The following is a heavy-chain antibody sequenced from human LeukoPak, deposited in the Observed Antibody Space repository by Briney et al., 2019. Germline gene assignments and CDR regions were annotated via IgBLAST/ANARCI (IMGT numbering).Heavy chain of an antibody. D-gene: IGHD5-18*01. CDR2: IYYSGST. CDR3: AREANEGGYSY. J-gene: IGHJ4*02. Sequence: PSETLSLTCTVSGGFISSYYWSWIRQPPGKGLEWIGYIYYSGSTNYNPSLKSRVTISVDTSKNQFSLKLSSVTAADTAVYYCAREANEGGYSYWGQGTLVTVSS. V-gene: IGHV4-59*01. CDR1: GGFISSYY.